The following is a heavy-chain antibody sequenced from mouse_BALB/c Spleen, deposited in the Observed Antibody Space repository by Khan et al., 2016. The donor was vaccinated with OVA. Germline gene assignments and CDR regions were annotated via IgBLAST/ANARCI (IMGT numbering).Heavy chain of an antibody. V-gene: IGHV1S137*01. Sequence: QVQLQQSGTELVRPGVSVKISCKGSGYTFTDYAMHWVKQSHAESLEWIGVISTYYGDGSYNPKVKGKATMTVDKSFSTAYMELARLTSEDSAIYYCARNYFGTRNAMDYWGQGTSVTVSS. CDR2: ISTYYGDG. J-gene: IGHJ4*01. CDR1: GYTFTDYA. D-gene: IGHD1-1*01. CDR3: ARNYFGTRNAMDY.